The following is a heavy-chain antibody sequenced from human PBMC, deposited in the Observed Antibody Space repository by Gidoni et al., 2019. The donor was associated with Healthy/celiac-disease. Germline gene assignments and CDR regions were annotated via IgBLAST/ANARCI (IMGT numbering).Heavy chain of an antibody. D-gene: IGHD3-22*01. CDR3: ARDYDSSGYAFDI. Sequence: LVQSGAEVKKPGSSVKVSCKASGGTFSSYTISWVRQAPGQGLEWMGRIIPILGIANYAQKFQGRVTITADKSTSTAYMELSSLRSEDTAVYYCARDYDSSGYAFDIWGQGTMVTVSS. CDR1: GGTFSSYT. J-gene: IGHJ3*02. V-gene: IGHV1-69*08. CDR2: IIPILGIA.